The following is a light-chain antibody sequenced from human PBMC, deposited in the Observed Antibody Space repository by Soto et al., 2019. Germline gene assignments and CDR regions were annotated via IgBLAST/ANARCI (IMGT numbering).Light chain of an antibody. CDR1: QSIGSY. CDR3: QKSNSTPWT. V-gene: IGKV1-39*01. CDR2: AAS. Sequence: DIQMTQSPSSLSASVGDRVTISCRASQSIGSYLKWYQQKPGKAPKLLIYAASSLQRGVPSRFSGSGSGTDFTLTISSLQPEDVATYYCQKSNSTPWTFGQGTKVEIK. J-gene: IGKJ1*01.